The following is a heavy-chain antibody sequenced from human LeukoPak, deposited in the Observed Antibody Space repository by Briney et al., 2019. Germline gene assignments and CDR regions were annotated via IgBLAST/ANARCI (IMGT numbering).Heavy chain of an antibody. D-gene: IGHD3-22*01. CDR2: ISGSGGST. CDR3: AKERVNTMIVVVNDY. V-gene: IGHV3-23*01. CDR1: GFTVSSNY. Sequence: GGSLRLSCAASGFTVSSNYMSWVRQAPGKGLEWVSAISGSGGSTYYADSVKGRFTISRDNSKNTLYLQMNSLRAEDTAVYYCAKERVNTMIVVVNDYWGQGTLVTVSS. J-gene: IGHJ4*02.